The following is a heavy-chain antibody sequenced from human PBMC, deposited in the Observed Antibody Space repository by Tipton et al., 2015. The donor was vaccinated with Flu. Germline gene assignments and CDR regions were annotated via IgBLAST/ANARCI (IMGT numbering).Heavy chain of an antibody. CDR3: VRDLTGVRGFPDT. CDR2: IYTSGST. CDR1: GGSLSSFY. D-gene: IGHD3-10*01. J-gene: IGHJ5*02. Sequence: TLSLTCTVSGGSLSSFYWAWIRQPAGKGLEWIGRIYTSGSTKYNPSLESRVTMSVDTSKNQFSLKLSSVTAADTAVYYCVRDLTGVRGFPDTWGQGILVTVSA. V-gene: IGHV4-4*07.